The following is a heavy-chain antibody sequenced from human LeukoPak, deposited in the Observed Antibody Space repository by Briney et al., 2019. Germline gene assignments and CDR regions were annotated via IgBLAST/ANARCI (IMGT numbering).Heavy chain of an antibody. CDR2: IYYSETT. Sequence: SETLSLTCTVSGGSITSYYWSWIRQPPGKGLEWIGYIYYSETTNSNPSLKSRVTISLDTSKNQFSLKLRSVTAADTAVYYCARGSGGSLDSWGQGTLFTVSS. CDR3: ARGSGGSLDS. V-gene: IGHV4-59*01. J-gene: IGHJ4*02. D-gene: IGHD2-15*01. CDR1: GGSITSYY.